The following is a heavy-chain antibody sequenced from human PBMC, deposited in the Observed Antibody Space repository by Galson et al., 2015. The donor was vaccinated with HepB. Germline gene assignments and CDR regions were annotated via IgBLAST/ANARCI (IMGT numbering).Heavy chain of an antibody. CDR3: AKEGDIVVVVAAHFDY. J-gene: IGHJ4*02. CDR2: ISGSGGST. CDR1: GFTFSSYA. D-gene: IGHD2-15*01. V-gene: IGHV3-23*01. Sequence: SLRLSCATSGFTFSSYAMSWVRQAPGKGLEWVSAISGSGGSTYYADSVKGRFTISRDNSKNTLYLQMNSLRAEDTAVYYCAKEGDIVVVVAAHFDYWGQGTLVTVSS.